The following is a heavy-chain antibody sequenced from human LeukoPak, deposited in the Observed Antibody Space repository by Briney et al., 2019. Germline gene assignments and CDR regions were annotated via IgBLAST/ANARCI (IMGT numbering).Heavy chain of an antibody. CDR2: INHSGST. Sequence: SETLSLTCAVYGGSFSGYYWSWIRKPPGKGLEWIGEINHSGSTNYNPSLKSRVTISVDTSKNQFSLKLSSVTAADTAVYYCARGLVRGLDYYYGMDVWGQGTTVTVSS. V-gene: IGHV4-34*01. CDR3: ARGLVRGLDYYYGMDV. D-gene: IGHD3-10*02. CDR1: GGSFSGYY. J-gene: IGHJ6*02.